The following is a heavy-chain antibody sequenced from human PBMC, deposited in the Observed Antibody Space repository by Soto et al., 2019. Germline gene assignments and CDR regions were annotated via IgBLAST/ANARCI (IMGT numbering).Heavy chain of an antibody. J-gene: IGHJ5*02. CDR1: GYTFSNYG. CDR3: ARVVPGAEAWFGP. CDR2: ISLYSDGT. Sequence: QVQLVQSGGEVKRPGASVQVSCKTSGYTFSNYGITWVRQAPGQPLAWLGWISLYSDGTNYAQKFQDRVSMTTDTPTTTAYMELRSLRSDDTAVYYCARVVPGAEAWFGPWGQGTLVTVSS. D-gene: IGHD2-2*01. V-gene: IGHV1-18*01.